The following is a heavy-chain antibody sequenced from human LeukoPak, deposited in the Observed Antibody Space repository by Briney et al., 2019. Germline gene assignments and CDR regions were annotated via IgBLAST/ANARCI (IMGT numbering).Heavy chain of an antibody. CDR2: ISYDGSNK. J-gene: IGHJ3*02. CDR1: GFTFSDYT. V-gene: IGHV3-30-3*01. Sequence: GTSLRLSCAASGFTFSDYTIHWVRQAPGKGLEWVAVISYDGSNKYYADSVKGRFTISRDNSKNTVHLQMNSLRAEDTAVYYCARNVGNGFGIRGQGTMVTVSS. D-gene: IGHD1-26*01. CDR3: ARNVGNGFGI.